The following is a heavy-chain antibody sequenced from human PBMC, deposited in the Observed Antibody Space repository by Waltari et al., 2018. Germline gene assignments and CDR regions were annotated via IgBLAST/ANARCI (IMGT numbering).Heavy chain of an antibody. Sequence: EVHLTQSGAEVKKPGAPVKISCKASEYSFTDQFLHWVRQAPGKGPEWIGRVDPEDGETTLAEKFEGRVTITADTSTDTAYMDLSRLRSEDTALYYCMTLPIFGLVIKNYWGQGTLVTVSS. CDR1: EYSFTDQF. V-gene: IGHV1-69-2*01. D-gene: IGHD3-3*01. CDR2: VDPEDGET. J-gene: IGHJ1*01. CDR3: MTLPIFGLVIKNY.